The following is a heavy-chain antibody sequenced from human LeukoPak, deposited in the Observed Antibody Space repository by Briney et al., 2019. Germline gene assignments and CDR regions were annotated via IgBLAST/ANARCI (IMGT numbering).Heavy chain of an antibody. J-gene: IGHJ4*02. CDR3: AREGGERFDY. CDR2: ISYDGSNK. D-gene: IGHD1-1*01. Sequence: GGSLRLSCAASGFTFSSYAMHWVRQAPGKGLEWVAVISYDGSNKYYADSVEGRFTISRDNSKNTLYLQMNSLRAEDTAVYYCAREGGERFDYWGQGTLVTVSS. V-gene: IGHV3-30-3*01. CDR1: GFTFSSYA.